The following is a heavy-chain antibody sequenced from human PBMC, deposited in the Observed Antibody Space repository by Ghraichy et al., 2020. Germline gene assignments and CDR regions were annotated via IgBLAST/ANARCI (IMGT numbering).Heavy chain of an antibody. Sequence: ESLNISCTVSGGSISSYYWSWIRQPPGKGLEWIGYIYYSGSTNYNPSLKSRVSTSVDRSKNQFSLKLSSVTAADTAVYYCARGPNSGSARDAFDLWGQGTMVIVSS. CDR3: ARGPNSGSARDAFDL. CDR2: IYYSGST. V-gene: IGHV4-59*01. D-gene: IGHD1-26*01. J-gene: IGHJ3*01. CDR1: GGSISSYY.